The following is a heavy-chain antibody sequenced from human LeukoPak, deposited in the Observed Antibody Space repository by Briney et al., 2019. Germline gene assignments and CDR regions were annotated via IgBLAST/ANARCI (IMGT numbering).Heavy chain of an antibody. J-gene: IGHJ5*02. Sequence: SETLSLTCTVSDGSISSNNYYWAWIRQPPGKGLEWIANIFYTGSTYYNPSLKSRVTISIDTSKNQFSLRLSSVTATDTAVYYCARLNKPGWFDPWGQGTLVTVSS. CDR2: IFYTGST. CDR1: DGSISSNNYY. D-gene: IGHD1-14*01. V-gene: IGHV4-39*01. CDR3: ARLNKPGWFDP.